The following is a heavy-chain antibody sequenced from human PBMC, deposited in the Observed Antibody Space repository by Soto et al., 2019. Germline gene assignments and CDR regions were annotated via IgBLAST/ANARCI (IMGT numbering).Heavy chain of an antibody. CDR3: ARVTIFGVVIPPGYYYGMDV. J-gene: IGHJ6*02. CDR2: TYYRSKWYN. Sequence: SQTLSLTCAISGDSVSSNSAAWNWIRQSPSRGLEWLGRTYYRSKWYNDYAVSVKSRITINPDTSKNQFSLQLNSVTPEDTAVYYCARVTIFGVVIPPGYYYGMDVWGQGTTVTVSS. CDR1: GDSVSSNSAA. V-gene: IGHV6-1*01. D-gene: IGHD3-3*01.